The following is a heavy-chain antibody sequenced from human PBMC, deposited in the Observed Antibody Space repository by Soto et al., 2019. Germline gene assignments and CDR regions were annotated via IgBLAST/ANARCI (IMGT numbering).Heavy chain of an antibody. CDR2: IYDSGST. D-gene: IGHD4-17*01. Sequence: TLSLTCTVSGGSISSYSWSWIRQPPGKGLEWIGYIYDSGSTYYNPSLKSRVTISVDRSKNQFSLKLSSVTAADTAVYYCARGALRWSTSWDFDYWGQGTLVTV. V-gene: IGHV4-30-2*01. CDR3: ARGALRWSTSWDFDY. J-gene: IGHJ4*02. CDR1: GGSISSYS.